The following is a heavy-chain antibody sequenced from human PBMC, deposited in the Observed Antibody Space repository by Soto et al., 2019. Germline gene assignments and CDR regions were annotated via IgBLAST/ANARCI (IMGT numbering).Heavy chain of an antibody. J-gene: IGHJ6*02. Sequence: GGSLRLSCAASGFTFSSYDMHWVRQATGKGLEWVSAIGTAGDTYYPGSVKGRFTISRENAKNSLYLQMNSLRAEDTAVYYCAREKIVVAATPGALKGDYYYYYGMDVWGQGTTVTVSS. V-gene: IGHV3-13*01. CDR2: IGTAGDT. D-gene: IGHD2-15*01. CDR1: GFTFSSYD. CDR3: AREKIVVAATPGALKGDYYYYYGMDV.